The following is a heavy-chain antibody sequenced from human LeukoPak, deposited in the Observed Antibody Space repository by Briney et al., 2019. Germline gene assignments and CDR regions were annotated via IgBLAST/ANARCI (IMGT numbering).Heavy chain of an antibody. D-gene: IGHD6-19*01. J-gene: IGHJ4*02. Sequence: SQTLSLTCAVSGDSVSSNSAAWHWIRQSPSRGLEWLGRTYYKSKWYNDYALSVKSRITINPDTSENQFSLHLNSVTPEDTAVYYCARDMSSGWYSNFDYWGQGTLVTVSS. CDR2: TYYKSKWYN. CDR1: GDSVSSNSAA. CDR3: ARDMSSGWYSNFDY. V-gene: IGHV6-1*01.